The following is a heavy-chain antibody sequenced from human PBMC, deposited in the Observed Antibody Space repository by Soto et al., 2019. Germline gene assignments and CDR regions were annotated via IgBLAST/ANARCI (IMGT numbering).Heavy chain of an antibody. J-gene: IGHJ4*02. CDR3: AKPYYDFWSGYSYLDY. D-gene: IGHD3-3*01. CDR2: ISSGGGTT. CDR1: GFTFSTYA. Sequence: GGSLRLSCAASGFTFSTYAMSWVRQAPGKGLEWVSAISSGGGTTYYADSVKGRFTISRDNSKNTLFLQMNSLRAEDTAVYYCAKPYYDFWSGYSYLDYGGQGTLVTVSS. V-gene: IGHV3-23*01.